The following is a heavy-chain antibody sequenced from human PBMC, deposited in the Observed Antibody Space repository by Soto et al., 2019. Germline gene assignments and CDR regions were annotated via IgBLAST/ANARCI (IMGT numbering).Heavy chain of an antibody. J-gene: IGHJ3*01. CDR2: IGLGSSTK. V-gene: IGHV3-48*01. CDR3: ARDQLYYNDISGRPLNAFDV. D-gene: IGHD3-22*01. Sequence: GGSMRVSCAASGFTFRNYVMNWVRQAPGKGLEWVSYIGLGSSTKYYADSVEGRFTISRDNAKNSLYLQMNSLRAEDTAVYYCARDQLYYNDISGRPLNAFDVWGQGTMVTVSS. CDR1: GFTFRNYV.